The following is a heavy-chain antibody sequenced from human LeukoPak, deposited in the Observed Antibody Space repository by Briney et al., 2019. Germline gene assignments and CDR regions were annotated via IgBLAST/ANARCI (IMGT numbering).Heavy chain of an antibody. J-gene: IGHJ2*01. D-gene: IGHD4-23*01. CDR1: GYSFTRNW. Sequence: KAGESLKISCKGSGYSFTRNWIGWVRQMPGKGLEWMGIIHPGGSDTRYSPSFQGQVTISADKSINTAYLQWSSLKASDTAMYYCARRVVNNRNWYFNLWGRGTLVTVSS. CDR2: IHPGGSDT. V-gene: IGHV5-51*03. CDR3: ARRVVNNRNWYFNL.